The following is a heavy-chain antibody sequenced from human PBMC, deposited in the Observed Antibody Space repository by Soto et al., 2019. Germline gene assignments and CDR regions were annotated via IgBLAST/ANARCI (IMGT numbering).Heavy chain of an antibody. D-gene: IGHD5-18*01. J-gene: IGHJ2*01. CDR2: ISYDGSNK. V-gene: IGHV3-30*18. Sequence: QVQLVESGGGVVQPGRSLRLSCAASGFTFSSYGMHWVRQAPGKGLEWVAVISYDGSNKYYADSVKDRFTISRDNSKNTLYLQMNSQRAEDTAVYYCAKDLTGYNWYFDLWGRGTLVTVSS. CDR3: AKDLTGYNWYFDL. CDR1: GFTFSSYG.